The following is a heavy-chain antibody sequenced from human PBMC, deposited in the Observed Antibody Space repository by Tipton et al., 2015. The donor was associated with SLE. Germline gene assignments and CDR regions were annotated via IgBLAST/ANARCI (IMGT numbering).Heavy chain of an antibody. CDR1: GGSISSSSYY. Sequence: TLSLTCTVSGGSISSSSYYWGWIRQPPGKGLEWIGSIYYSGSANYNPSLKSRVTISVDTSKNQFSMKLSSVTAADTAVYYCASSRYYYYGMDVWGQGTTVTVSS. CDR3: ASSRYYYYGMDV. CDR2: IYYSGSA. D-gene: IGHD2/OR15-2a*01. J-gene: IGHJ6*02. V-gene: IGHV4-39*07.